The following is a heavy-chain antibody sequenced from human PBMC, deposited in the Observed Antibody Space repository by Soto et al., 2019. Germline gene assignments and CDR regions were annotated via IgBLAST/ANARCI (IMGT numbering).Heavy chain of an antibody. Sequence: PSETLSLTCTVSGGSVTNSSYYWGWIRQSPGKGLEWIGSVYYRGRSYSKSSAKSRVTISVDTSKNRFSLSLNSVTDSDTAVYFCVSQRTTVPTQAYFDYWGPGALVTVSS. D-gene: IGHD4-17*01. CDR2: VYYRGRS. J-gene: IGHJ4*02. CDR1: GGSVTNSSYY. V-gene: IGHV4-39*01. CDR3: VSQRTTVPTQAYFDY.